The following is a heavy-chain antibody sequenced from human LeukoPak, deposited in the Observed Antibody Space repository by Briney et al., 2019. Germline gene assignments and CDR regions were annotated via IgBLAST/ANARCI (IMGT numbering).Heavy chain of an antibody. CDR3: ARVRAAAGIYYFEY. D-gene: IGHD6-13*01. CDR2: TSPHNGDT. V-gene: IGHV1-18*01. CDR1: GYTFTSYG. Sequence: ASVKVSCKASGYTFTSYGISWVRQAPGQGLEWMGWTSPHNGDTNYAQKLQGRVTMTTDTSTSTAYMELRSLRSDDTAVYYCARVRAAAGIYYFEYWGQGTLVTVSS. J-gene: IGHJ4*02.